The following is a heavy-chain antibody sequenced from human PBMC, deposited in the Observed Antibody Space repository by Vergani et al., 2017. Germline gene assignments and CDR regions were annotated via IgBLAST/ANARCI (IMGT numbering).Heavy chain of an antibody. V-gene: IGHV3-13*01. D-gene: IGHD2-2*01. CDR1: GFTFSSYD. J-gene: IGHJ3*02. Sequence: EVQLVESGGGLVQPGGSLRLSCAASGFTFSSYDLHWVRQATGKGLEWVSAIGTAGDTYYPGSVKGRFTISRENAKNSWYLQMNSLRAGDTAVYYCARASLDAFDIWGQGTMVTVSS. CDR3: ARASLDAFDI. CDR2: IGTAGDT.